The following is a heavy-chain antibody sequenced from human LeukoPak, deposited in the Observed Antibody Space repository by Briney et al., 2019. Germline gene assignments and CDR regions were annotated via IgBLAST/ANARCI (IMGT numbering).Heavy chain of an antibody. CDR2: INPNSGGT. Sequence: GASVKVSCKASGGTFSSYAISWVRQAPGQGLEWMGWINPNSGGTNYAQKFQGWVTMTRDTSISTAYMELSRLRSDDTAVYYCARGIRGAFDIWGQGTMVTVSS. CDR3: ARGIRGAFDI. V-gene: IGHV1-2*04. J-gene: IGHJ3*02. D-gene: IGHD3-10*01. CDR1: GGTFSSYA.